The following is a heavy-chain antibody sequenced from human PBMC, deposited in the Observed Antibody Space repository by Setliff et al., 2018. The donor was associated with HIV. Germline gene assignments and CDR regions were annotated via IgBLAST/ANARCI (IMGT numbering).Heavy chain of an antibody. CDR1: GGSISSTTYY. CDR3: ARTSLGDSSSWYGLYYYYGMDV. D-gene: IGHD6-13*01. J-gene: IGHJ6*02. Sequence: SETLSLTCTVSGGSISSTTYYWSWIRQPAGKGLEWIGRIYTSGSTNYNPSLRSRVTISLDRSKNQFSLNLDSVTAADTAVYYCARTSLGDSSSWYGLYYYYGMDVWGQGTTVTVS. CDR2: IYTSGST. V-gene: IGHV4-61*02.